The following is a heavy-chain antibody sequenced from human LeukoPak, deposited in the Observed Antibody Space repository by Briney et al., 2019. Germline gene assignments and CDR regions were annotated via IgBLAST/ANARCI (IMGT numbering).Heavy chain of an antibody. J-gene: IGHJ4*02. V-gene: IGHV4-59*01. Sequence: SETLSLTCTVSGGSISSYYWSWIRQPPGKGLEWLGYIYYSGSTNYNPSLKSRVTISVDTSKNQFSLKLSSVTAADTAVYYCAKGDRLWFGESRIDYWGQGTLVTVSS. CDR2: IYYSGST. D-gene: IGHD3-10*01. CDR1: GGSISSYY. CDR3: AKGDRLWFGESRIDY.